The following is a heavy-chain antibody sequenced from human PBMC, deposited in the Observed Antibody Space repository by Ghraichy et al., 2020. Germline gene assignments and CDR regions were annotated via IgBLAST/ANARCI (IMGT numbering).Heavy chain of an antibody. D-gene: IGHD1-7*01. Sequence: GGSLRLSCAASGFTFSDYAMTWVRQAPGKGLEWVSAIDGTSVYTFYGDSVKGPFTISNNNFRNTLYLQMNSLRDEDTALYYWAKNYAQSQAYYDYWGQGVLVTISS. CDR2: IDGTSVYT. V-gene: IGHV3-23*01. J-gene: IGHJ4*02. CDR3: AKNYAQSQAYYDY. CDR1: GFTFSDYA.